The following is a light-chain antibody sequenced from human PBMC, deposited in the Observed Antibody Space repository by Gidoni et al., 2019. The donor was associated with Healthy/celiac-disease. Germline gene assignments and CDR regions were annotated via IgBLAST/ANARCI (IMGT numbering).Light chain of an antibody. V-gene: IGKV3-11*01. J-gene: IGKJ2*03. CDR2: DAS. Sequence: EIVLTQSPATLSLSPGERATLSCRSSQSVSSYLACYQQKPGKAPRLLIYDASNRATGIPARFSGSGSGTDVTLTISSLEPEDFAVYYCQQRSNWPRYSFGQGTKLEIK. CDR3: QQRSNWPRYS. CDR1: QSVSSY.